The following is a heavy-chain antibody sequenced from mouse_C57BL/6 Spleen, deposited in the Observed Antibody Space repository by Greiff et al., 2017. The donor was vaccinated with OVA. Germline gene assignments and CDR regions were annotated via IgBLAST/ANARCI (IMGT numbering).Heavy chain of an antibody. Sequence: VQLVESGAELVKPGASVKISCKASGYAFSSYWLNWVKQRPGKGLEWIGQIYPGDGDTNYNGKFKGKATLTADKSSSTAYMQLSSLTSEDSAVYFCAREGGNVYFDYWGQGTTLTVSS. CDR1: GYAFSSYW. CDR3: AREGGNVYFDY. D-gene: IGHD2-1*01. J-gene: IGHJ2*01. V-gene: IGHV1-80*01. CDR2: IYPGDGDT.